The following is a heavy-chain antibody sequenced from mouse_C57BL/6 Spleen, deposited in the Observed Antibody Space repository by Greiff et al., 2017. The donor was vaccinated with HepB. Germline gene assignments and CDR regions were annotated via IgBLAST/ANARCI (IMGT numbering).Heavy chain of an antibody. J-gene: IGHJ3*01. CDR2: IDPNSGGT. D-gene: IGHD1-1*01. Sequence: VQLQQSGAELVKPGASVKLSCKASGYTFTSYWMHWVKQRPGRGLEWIGRIDPNSGGTKYNEKFKSKATLTGDKPSSTAYMQLSSLTSEDSAVYYCARSLLTTVVATPFAYLGQGTLVTVSA. V-gene: IGHV1-72*01. CDR3: ARSLLTTVVATPFAY. CDR1: GYTFTSYW.